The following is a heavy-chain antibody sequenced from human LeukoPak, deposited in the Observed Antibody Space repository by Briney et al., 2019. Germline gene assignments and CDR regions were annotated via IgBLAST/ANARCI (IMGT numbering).Heavy chain of an antibody. J-gene: IGHJ4*02. CDR2: ISSSSTYM. CDR3: ARGGYDILTGPQY. CDR1: GFTSSPNS. Sequence: KPGGSLSLSCAAPGFTSSPNSLNWVGQAPGKGLEWVSSISSSSTYMYYADSVKGRFTISRDNAKNSLYLQMNSLRAEDTAVYYCARGGYDILTGPQYWGQGTLVTVSS. D-gene: IGHD3-9*01. V-gene: IGHV3-21*01.